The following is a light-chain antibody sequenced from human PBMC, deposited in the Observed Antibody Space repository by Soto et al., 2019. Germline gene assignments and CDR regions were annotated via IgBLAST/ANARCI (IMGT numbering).Light chain of an antibody. CDR2: GAS. Sequence: EIVLKQSPGTLSLSPGERATLSCRASQSVSNNYLAWYQQKPGQAPRLLIYGASNRATGIPDRFSGSGSGTHFPLTISRQEPEDFAVYYCQQYGRSGTFGQGNNLDIK. J-gene: IGKJ1*01. CDR3: QQYGRSGT. CDR1: QSVSNNY. V-gene: IGKV3-20*01.